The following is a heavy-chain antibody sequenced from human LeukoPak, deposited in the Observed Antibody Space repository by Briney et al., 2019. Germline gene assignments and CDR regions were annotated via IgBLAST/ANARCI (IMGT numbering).Heavy chain of an antibody. CDR3: ARESDYGHPRDAFDI. CDR1: GGSISSSNW. Sequence: SETLSLTCAVSGGSISSSNWWSWVRQPPGKGLEWIGEIYHSGSTNYNPSLKSRVTISVDKSKNQFSLKLSSVTAADTAVYYCARESDYGHPRDAFDIWGQGTMVTVSS. D-gene: IGHD4-17*01. CDR2: IYHSGST. J-gene: IGHJ3*02. V-gene: IGHV4-4*02.